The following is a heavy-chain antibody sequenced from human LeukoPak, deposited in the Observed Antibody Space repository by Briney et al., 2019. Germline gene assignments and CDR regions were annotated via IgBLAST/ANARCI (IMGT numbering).Heavy chain of an antibody. J-gene: IGHJ4*02. CDR3: ARDRLPGLTGYYSPFDY. CDR1: GFTFSSYS. CDR2: ISSSSSYI. Sequence: PGGSLRLSCAASGFTFSSYSMNWVRQAPGKGLEWVSSISSSSSYIYYADSVRGRFTISRDNAKNSLYLQMNSLRAEDTAVYYCARDRLPGLTGYYSPFDYWGQGTLVTVSS. V-gene: IGHV3-21*01. D-gene: IGHD3-9*01.